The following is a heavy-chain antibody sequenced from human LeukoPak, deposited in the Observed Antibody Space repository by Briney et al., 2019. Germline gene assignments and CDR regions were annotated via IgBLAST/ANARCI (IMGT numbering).Heavy chain of an antibody. CDR3: ASAPELGTVRVFDY. J-gene: IGHJ4*02. CDR2: IYHSGST. CDR1: GYSISSGYY. Sequence: SETLSLTCAVSGYSISSGYYWGWIRQPPGKGLEWIGSIYHSGSTYYNPSLKSRVTISVDTSKNQFSLKLSSVTAADTAVYYCASAPELGTVRVFDYWGQGTLVTVSS. V-gene: IGHV4-38-2*01. D-gene: IGHD5-18*01.